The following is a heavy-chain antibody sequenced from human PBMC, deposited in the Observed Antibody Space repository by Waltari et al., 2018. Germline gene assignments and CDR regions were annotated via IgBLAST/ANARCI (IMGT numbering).Heavy chain of an antibody. D-gene: IGHD1-26*01. J-gene: IGHJ3*02. CDR3: ASRVGATRNDAFDI. V-gene: IGHV1-69*14. CDR1: GGTFSSYA. Sequence: QVQLVQSGAEVKKPGSSVKVSCKASGGTFSSYAISWVPQAPGQGLEWMGGIIPIFGTANYAQKFQGRVTITADKSTSTAYMELSSLRSEDTAVYYCASRVGATRNDAFDIWGQGTMVTVSS. CDR2: IIPIFGTA.